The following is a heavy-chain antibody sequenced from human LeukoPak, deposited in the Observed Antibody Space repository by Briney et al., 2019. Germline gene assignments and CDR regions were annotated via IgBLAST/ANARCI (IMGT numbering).Heavy chain of an antibody. D-gene: IGHD1-1*01. J-gene: IGHJ3*02. V-gene: IGHV4-59*08. CDR3: ARTNERERGVENFNI. Sequence: SETLSLTCTVSGGSIGSSYWSWIRQPPGKGLEWIGYIYYSGSTNYNPSFKSRVAISVDTSKNQFSLKLSSVTAADTAVYYCARTNERERGVENFNIWGQGTMVTVSS. CDR1: GGSIGSSY. CDR2: IYYSGST.